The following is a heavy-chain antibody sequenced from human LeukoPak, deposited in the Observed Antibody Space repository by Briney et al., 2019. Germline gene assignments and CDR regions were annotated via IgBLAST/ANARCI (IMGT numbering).Heavy chain of an antibody. Sequence: AGGSLRLSRAASGFSFSTYSMNWVRQAPGKGLEWVSSIGSSPTYTFYAASVKGRFTISRDNAKNSLFLQMNSLTAEDTAVYYCTRDPSDYWGQGTLVTVSS. CDR1: GFSFSTYS. V-gene: IGHV3-21*06. J-gene: IGHJ4*02. CDR3: TRDPSDY. CDR2: IGSSPTYT.